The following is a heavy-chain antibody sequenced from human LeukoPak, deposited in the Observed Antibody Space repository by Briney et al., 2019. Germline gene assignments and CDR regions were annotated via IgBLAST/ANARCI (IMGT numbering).Heavy chain of an antibody. V-gene: IGHV3-30-3*01. D-gene: IGHD6-19*01. Sequence: PGGSLRLSCAASGFTFSSYAMHWVRQAPGKGLEWVAVISYDGSNKYYADSVKGRFTISRDNSKNTLYLQMNSLRAEDTAVYYCAHVGSGWYEEYFQHWGQGTLVTVSS. CDR2: ISYDGSNK. J-gene: IGHJ1*01. CDR1: GFTFSSYA. CDR3: AHVGSGWYEEYFQH.